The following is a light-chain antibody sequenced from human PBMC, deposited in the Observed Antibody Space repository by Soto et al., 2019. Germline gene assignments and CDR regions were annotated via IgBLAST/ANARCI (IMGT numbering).Light chain of an antibody. J-gene: IGKJ2*01. CDR2: GAS. V-gene: IGKV3-20*01. CDR3: QQYGTSPYT. Sequence: EIVLTQSPGTLSLSPGERATLSCRASQSVSSSYSAWYQQKPGQAPRLLIYGASSRASGIPDRFSGSGSGTDFTLTISRLEPEDFAVFYCQQYGTSPYTFGQGTKVEIK. CDR1: QSVSSSY.